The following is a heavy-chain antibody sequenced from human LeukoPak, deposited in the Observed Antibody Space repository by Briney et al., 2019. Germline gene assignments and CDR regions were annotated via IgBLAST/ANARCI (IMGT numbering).Heavy chain of an antibody. CDR2: IIPILGIA. V-gene: IGHV1-69*04. J-gene: IGHJ6*02. CDR3: ARSIAAAGGGYYYYGMDV. D-gene: IGHD6-13*01. CDR1: GGTFSSYA. Sequence: SVKVSCKASGGTFSSYAISWVRQAPGQGLEWMGRIIPILGIANYAQKFQGRVTITADKSTSKAYMELSSLRSEDTAVYYCARSIAAAGGGYYYYGMDVWGQGTTVTVSS.